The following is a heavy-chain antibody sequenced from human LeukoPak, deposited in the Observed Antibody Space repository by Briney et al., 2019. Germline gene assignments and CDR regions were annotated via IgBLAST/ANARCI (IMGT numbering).Heavy chain of an antibody. J-gene: IGHJ3*02. Sequence: SETLSLTCAVYGGSFSGYYWSWIRQPPGKWRGWIGEINHSGSTNYNPSLKRRVTISVDTPKNQFSLKLSSVTAADTAVYYCARGGRIAVAGRRLWAFDIWGQGTMVTVSS. V-gene: IGHV4-34*01. CDR1: GGSFSGYY. CDR3: ARGGRIAVAGRRLWAFDI. CDR2: INHSGST. D-gene: IGHD6-19*01.